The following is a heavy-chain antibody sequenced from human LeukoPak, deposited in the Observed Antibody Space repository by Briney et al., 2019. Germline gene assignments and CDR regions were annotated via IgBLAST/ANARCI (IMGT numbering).Heavy chain of an antibody. CDR3: ARGSAVAGANRSDY. D-gene: IGHD6-19*01. Sequence: ASVKVSCKASGYTFTSYAMNWVRQAPGQGLEWMGWINTNTGNPTYAQGFTARFVFSLDTSVSTAYLQISSLKAEDSAVYYGARGSAVAGANRSDYWGQGTLVTVSS. CDR2: INTNTGNP. CDR1: GYTFTSYA. V-gene: IGHV7-4-1*02. J-gene: IGHJ4*02.